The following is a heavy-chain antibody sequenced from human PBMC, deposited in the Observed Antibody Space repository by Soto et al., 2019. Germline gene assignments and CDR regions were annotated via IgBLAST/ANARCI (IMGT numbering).Heavy chain of an antibody. Sequence: GGSLRLSCAASGLTFSSYSMNWVRQAPGKGLEWVSYISSSSSTIYYADSVKGRFTISRDNAKNSLYLQMNSLRDEDTAVYYCARDIFGVVLYYYYGMDVWGQGTTVTVSS. CDR1: GLTFSSYS. CDR2: ISSSSSTI. D-gene: IGHD3-3*01. CDR3: ARDIFGVVLYYYYGMDV. V-gene: IGHV3-48*02. J-gene: IGHJ6*02.